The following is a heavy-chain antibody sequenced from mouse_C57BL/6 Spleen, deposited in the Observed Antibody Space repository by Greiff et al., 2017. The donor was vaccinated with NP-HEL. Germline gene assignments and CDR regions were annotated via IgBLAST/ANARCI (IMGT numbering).Heavy chain of an antibody. CDR3: ARDDYGPFDY. D-gene: IGHD1-1*02. V-gene: IGHV3-5*01. CDR2: ISYSGTI. J-gene: IGHJ2*01. CDR1: GISITTGNYR. Sequence: EVKLMESGPGLVKPSQTVFLTCTVTGISITTGNYRWSWIRQFPGNKLEWIGYISYSGTITYNPSLTSRTTITRDTPKNQFFLEMSSLTAEDTATYYCARDDYGPFDYWGQGTTLTVSS.